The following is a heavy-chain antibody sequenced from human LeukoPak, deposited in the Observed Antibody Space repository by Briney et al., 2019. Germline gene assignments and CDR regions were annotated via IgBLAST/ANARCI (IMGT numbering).Heavy chain of an antibody. Sequence: PGGSLRLSCAASGFTVSSNYMSWVRQAPGKGLEWVANIKQDGSEKYYVDSVKGRFTISRDNAKNSLYLQMNSLRAEDTAVYYCARDYGPGYPDYWGQGTLVTVSS. D-gene: IGHD3-10*01. CDR3: ARDYGPGYPDY. CDR2: IKQDGSEK. V-gene: IGHV3-7*01. J-gene: IGHJ4*02. CDR1: GFTVSSNY.